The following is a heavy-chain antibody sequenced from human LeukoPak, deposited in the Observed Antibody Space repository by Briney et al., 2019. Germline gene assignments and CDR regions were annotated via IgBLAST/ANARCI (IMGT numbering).Heavy chain of an antibody. J-gene: IGHJ4*02. V-gene: IGHV1-69*05. CDR2: IIPIFGTA. CDR3: ARGIHCSGGSCYSSPVDY. Sequence: ASVKVSCKASGGTFSSYAISWVRQAPGQGLEWMGGIIPIFGTANYAQKFQGRVTMTTDTSTSTAYMELRSLRSDDTAVYYCARGIHCSGGSCYSSPVDYWGQGTLVTVSS. CDR1: GGTFSSYA. D-gene: IGHD2-15*01.